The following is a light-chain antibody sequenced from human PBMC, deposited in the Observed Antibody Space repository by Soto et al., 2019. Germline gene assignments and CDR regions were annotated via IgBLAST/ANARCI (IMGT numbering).Light chain of an antibody. CDR2: GAS. CDR1: QSISSN. V-gene: IGKV3-15*01. Sequence: EIVMTQSPATLSVSPGERATLSCRASQSISSNLAWYQQKPGQAPRLLIYGASTRATGIPATFSGSGYGTEFTLTISCLRSVDFADYYCQQYNNWPGTFGPGTKVDI. J-gene: IGKJ3*01. CDR3: QQYNNWPGT.